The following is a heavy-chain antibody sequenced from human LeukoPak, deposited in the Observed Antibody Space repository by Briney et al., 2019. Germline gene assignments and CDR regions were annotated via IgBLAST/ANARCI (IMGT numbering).Heavy chain of an antibody. J-gene: IGHJ6*03. V-gene: IGHV4-34*01. CDR1: GGSFSGYY. CDR2: INHSGST. D-gene: IGHD2-2*01. CDR3: ARPGDCSSTSCSGYMDV. Sequence: SETLSLTCAVYGGSFSGYYWSWIRQPPAKGLDWIGEINHSGSTNYNPSLKSRVTISVDTSKNQFSLKLSSVTAADTAVYYCARPGDCSSTSCSGYMDVWGKGTTVTVSS.